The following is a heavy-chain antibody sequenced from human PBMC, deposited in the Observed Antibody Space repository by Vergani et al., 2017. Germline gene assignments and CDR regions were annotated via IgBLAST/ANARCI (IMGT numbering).Heavy chain of an antibody. CDR1: GFTFSSYA. V-gene: IGHV3-48*01. J-gene: IGHJ4*02. CDR2: ISSSSSTI. D-gene: IGHD3-10*01. CDR3: AKDMGY. Sequence: EVQLLESGGGLVQPGGSLRLSCAASGFTFSSYAMSWVRQAPGKGLEWVSYISSSSSTIYYADSVKGRFTISRDNAKNSLYLQMNSLRAEDTALYYCAKDMGYWGQGTLVTVSS.